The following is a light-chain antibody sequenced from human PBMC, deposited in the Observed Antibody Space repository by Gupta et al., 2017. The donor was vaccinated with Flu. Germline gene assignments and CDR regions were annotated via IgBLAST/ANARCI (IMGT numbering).Light chain of an antibody. Sequence: DIQFTQTPSTLSASVGDRVTITCRASQSIRDWLAWYQQKPGKAPKLLLYKASNLESAVPSRFSGSGSGREFSLSIISMLPHDFATYYCCQVMSYGISFGEGTQMEIK. CDR3: CQVMSYGIS. J-gene: IGKJ5*01. CDR1: QSIRDW. V-gene: IGKV1-5*03. CDR2: KAS.